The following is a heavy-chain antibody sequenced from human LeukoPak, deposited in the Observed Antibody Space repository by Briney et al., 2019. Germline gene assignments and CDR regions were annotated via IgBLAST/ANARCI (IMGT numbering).Heavy chain of an antibody. Sequence: PGGSLRLSCAASGFTFSSYAMHWVREAPGKGLEGVAVLLYDGSNKYYVDSVKGRFTISRDNSKNTLYLQMNSLRDEDTAVYYCARDRGSNGYYAMDVWGQGTTVTVSS. D-gene: IGHD3-16*01. CDR1: GFTFSSYA. CDR3: ARDRGSNGYYAMDV. CDR2: LLYDGSNK. V-gene: IGHV3-30*04. J-gene: IGHJ6*02.